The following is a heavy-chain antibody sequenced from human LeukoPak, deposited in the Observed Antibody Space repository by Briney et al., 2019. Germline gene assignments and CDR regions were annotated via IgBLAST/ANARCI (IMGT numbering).Heavy chain of an antibody. V-gene: IGHV3-30*18. CDR3: AKLSGGSCYDVY. CDR1: GFTFSGYG. J-gene: IGHJ4*02. D-gene: IGHD2-15*01. Sequence: GRSLRLSCAASGFTFSGYGMHWVRQAPGKGLEWVAVISYDGSNKYYADSVKSRFTISRDNSKNTLYLQMNSLRAEDTAVYYCAKLSGGSCYDVYWGQGTLVTVSS. CDR2: ISYDGSNK.